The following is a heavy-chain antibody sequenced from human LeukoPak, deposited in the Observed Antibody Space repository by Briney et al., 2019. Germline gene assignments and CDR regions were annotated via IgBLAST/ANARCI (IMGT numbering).Heavy chain of an antibody. Sequence: GGSLRLSCAASGFNFSSYSLNWVRQAPGKGLEWISYISSSTRRIYYADSVKGRFTISRDSAKNSLYLQMDSLIDEDTAMYYCAREFPPHCSSTSCYPDHWGQGTLVTVAS. D-gene: IGHD2-2*01. V-gene: IGHV3-48*02. CDR2: ISSSTRRI. CDR1: GFNFSSYS. J-gene: IGHJ5*02. CDR3: AREFPPHCSSTSCYPDH.